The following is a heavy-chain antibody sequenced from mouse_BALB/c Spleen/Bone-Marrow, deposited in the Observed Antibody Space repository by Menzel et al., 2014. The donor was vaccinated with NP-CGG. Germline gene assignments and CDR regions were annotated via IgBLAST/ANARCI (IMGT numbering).Heavy chain of an antibody. CDR1: GYSITSDYA. Sequence: VQLQQSGPGLVKPSQSLSLPCTVTGYSITSDYAWNWIRQFPGNKLEWMGYIGYSDSTSYNPSLKSRISITRDTSKNQFFLQLNSVTAEDTATYYCARSNYYGSSYCYFDYWGQGTTLTVSS. D-gene: IGHD1-1*01. V-gene: IGHV3-2*02. J-gene: IGHJ2*01. CDR3: ARSNYYGSSYCYFDY. CDR2: IGYSDST.